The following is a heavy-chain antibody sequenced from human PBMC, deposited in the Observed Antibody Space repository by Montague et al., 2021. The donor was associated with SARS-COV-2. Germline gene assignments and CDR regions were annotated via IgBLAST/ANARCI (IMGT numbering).Heavy chain of an antibody. Sequence: LVKPTQTLTLTCTFSGFSLSTSGMCVSWIRQPPGKGLEWIATIYYRGASWSDPSLRSRVTISADTSRNQFNLKLTSVTAADMGLYYCARRVTRGAFDVWGQGTMVTVSS. CDR2: IYYRGAS. CDR3: ARRVTRGAFDV. J-gene: IGHJ3*01. D-gene: IGHD1-1*01. V-gene: IGHV4-39*01. CDR1: GFSLSTSGMC.